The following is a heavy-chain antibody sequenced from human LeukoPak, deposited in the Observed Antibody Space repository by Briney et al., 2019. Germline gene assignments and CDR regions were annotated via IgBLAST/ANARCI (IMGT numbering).Heavy chain of an antibody. CDR1: GYKFINYW. V-gene: IGHV5-51*01. CDR2: IYPGDSDI. Sequence: GESLKISFEGSGYKFINYWVAWVRQMPGKGLEWMGIIYPGDSDIRYSPSFEGQVTLSADKYVNTAYLQWSSLKASDTAIYYCARVEVRGYTYGYTTFNYYMDVWGKGTAVTVSS. CDR3: ARVEVRGYTYGYTTFNYYMDV. J-gene: IGHJ6*03. D-gene: IGHD5-18*01.